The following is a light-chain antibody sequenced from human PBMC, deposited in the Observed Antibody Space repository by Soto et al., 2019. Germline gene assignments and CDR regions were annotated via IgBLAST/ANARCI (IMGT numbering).Light chain of an antibody. J-gene: IGKJ1*01. CDR1: QSLLHSNGYNY. CDR3: MQALQTPRT. CDR2: LGS. V-gene: IGKV2-28*01. Sequence: DIVMTQSPLSLPVTPGEPASISCRSSQSLLHSNGYNYLDWYLQKPGQSPQLLIYLGSNRASGVPDRFSGSGSGTDCTLKISRVAAEEVGVYYCMQALQTPRTFGQGTKVYIK.